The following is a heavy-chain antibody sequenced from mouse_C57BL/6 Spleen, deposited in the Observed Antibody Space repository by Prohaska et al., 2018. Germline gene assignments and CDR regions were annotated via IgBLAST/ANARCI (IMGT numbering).Heavy chain of an antibody. V-gene: IGHV11-2*01. J-gene: IGHJ1*03. CDR1: GFTFSGFW. CDR2: INSDGSAI. CDR3: MRYGPYWYFDV. D-gene: IGHD3-1*01. Sequence: EVQLLETGGGLVHPGGSRGLSCEGSGFTFSGFWMSWVRQTPGKTLEWIGDINSDGSAINYAPSIKDRFTIFRDNDKSTLYLQMSNVRSEDTATYLCMRYGPYWYFDVCVTGNTVTVSS.